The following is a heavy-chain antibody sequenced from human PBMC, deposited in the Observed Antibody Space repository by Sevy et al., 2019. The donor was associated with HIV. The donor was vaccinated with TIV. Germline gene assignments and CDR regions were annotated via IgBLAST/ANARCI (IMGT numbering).Heavy chain of an antibody. CDR2: IRQDGNEI. Sequence: GGSLRLSCAASGFTFHTYWMQWVRQAPGKGLEWVANIRQDGNEIYYVDSVKGRFTISRDNAKNALYLQMDGLRVEDTAVYYCARRYFDLWGQGTQVTVSS. CDR3: ARRYFDL. CDR1: GFTFHTYW. V-gene: IGHV3-7*01. J-gene: IGHJ4*02.